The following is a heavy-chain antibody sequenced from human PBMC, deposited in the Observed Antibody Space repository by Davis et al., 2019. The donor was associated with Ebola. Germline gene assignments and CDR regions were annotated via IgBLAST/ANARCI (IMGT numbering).Heavy chain of an antibody. CDR2: ISYDGSNK. CDR1: GFTFSSYA. Sequence: PGGSLRLSCAASGFTFSSYAMHWVRQAPGKGLEWVAVISYDGSNKYYADSVKGRFTISRDNSKNTLYLQMNSLRAEDTAVYYCASRIGMMGDYMDVWGKGTTVTVSS. CDR3: ASRIGMMGDYMDV. V-gene: IGHV3-30*14. J-gene: IGHJ6*03. D-gene: IGHD1-26*01.